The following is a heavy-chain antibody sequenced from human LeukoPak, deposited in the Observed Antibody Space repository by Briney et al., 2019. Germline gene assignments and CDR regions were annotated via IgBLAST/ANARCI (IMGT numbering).Heavy chain of an antibody. J-gene: IGHJ6*02. CDR1: GFTFSNAW. Sequence: GSLRLSCAASGFTFSNAWMSWVRQAPGKGLEWVGRIKSKTDGGTTDYAAPVKGRFTISRDDSKNTLYLQMNSLKTEDTAVYYCTTVGAGVNTDYYYYGMDVWGQGTTVTVSS. CDR2: IKSKTDGGTT. V-gene: IGHV3-15*01. D-gene: IGHD3-22*01. CDR3: TTVGAGVNTDYYYYGMDV.